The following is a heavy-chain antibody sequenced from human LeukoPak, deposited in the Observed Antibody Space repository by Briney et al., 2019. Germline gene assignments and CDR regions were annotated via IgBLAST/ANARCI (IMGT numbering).Heavy chain of an antibody. CDR3: AKVGGYSYGISKFYFDY. J-gene: IGHJ4*02. D-gene: IGHD5-18*01. CDR1: GFIFDDYA. V-gene: IGHV3-9*01. Sequence: GGSLRLSCAVSGFIFDDYAMHWVRQAPGKGLEWVSGITWGRDNLAYAASVKGRFTISRDNSRNTLYLQMNSLRAEDTAVYYCAKVGGYSYGISKFYFDYWGQGTLVTVSS. CDR2: ITWGRDNL.